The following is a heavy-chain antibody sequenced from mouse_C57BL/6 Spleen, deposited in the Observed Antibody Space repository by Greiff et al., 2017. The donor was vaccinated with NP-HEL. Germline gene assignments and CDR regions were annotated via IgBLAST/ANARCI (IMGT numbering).Heavy chain of an antibody. CDR3: ARDRTYGGAMDY. J-gene: IGHJ4*01. V-gene: IGHV5-4*01. D-gene: IGHD1-1*01. CDR2: ISDGGSYT. Sequence: EVQLVESGGGLVKPGGSLKLSCAASGFTFSSYAMSWVRQTPEKRLEWVATISDGGSYTYYPDNVKGRFTISRDNAKNNLYLQMSHLKSEDTAMYYCARDRTYGGAMDYWGQGTSVTVSS. CDR1: GFTFSSYA.